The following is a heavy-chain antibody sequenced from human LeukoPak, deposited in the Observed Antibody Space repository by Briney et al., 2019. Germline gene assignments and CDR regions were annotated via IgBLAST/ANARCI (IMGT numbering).Heavy chain of an antibody. V-gene: IGHV3-30*04. CDR2: ISSDRSNK. J-gene: IGHJ4*02. CDR3: ARDRSWMVPFDY. CDR1: GFTFSRYA. D-gene: IGHD6-19*01. Sequence: HPGGSLRLSCAASGFTFSRYAMHWVRQAPGKGLEWVAVISSDRSNKYYADSVKGRFTISRDNSKNTLYLQMNSLRVEDTAVYYCARDRSWMVPFDYWGQGTLVTVSS.